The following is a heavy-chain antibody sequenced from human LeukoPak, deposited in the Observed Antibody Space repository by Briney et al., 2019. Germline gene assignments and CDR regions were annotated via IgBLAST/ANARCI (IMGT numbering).Heavy chain of an antibody. V-gene: IGHV3-23*01. Sequence: GASLRLSCAASGFTFSSYAMSWVRQAPGKGLEWVSAISGSGGSTYYADSVKGRFTISRDNSKNTLYLQMNSLRAEDTAVYYCAKRTPQYSSSWYYFDYWGQGTLVTVSS. CDR2: ISGSGGST. D-gene: IGHD6-13*01. J-gene: IGHJ4*02. CDR3: AKRTPQYSSSWYYFDY. CDR1: GFTFSSYA.